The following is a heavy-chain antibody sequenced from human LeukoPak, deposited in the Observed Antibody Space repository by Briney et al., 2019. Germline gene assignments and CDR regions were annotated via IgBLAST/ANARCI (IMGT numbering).Heavy chain of an antibody. CDR1: GYTFTSYG. Sequence: SVKVSCKASGYTFTSYGISWVRQAPGQGLEWMGWIGAYNGNTNYAQKLQGRVTMTTDTSTSTAYMELRSLRSDDTAVYYCARTLGGNYVEMATGVDLWGRGTLVIVSS. J-gene: IGHJ2*01. D-gene: IGHD5-24*01. CDR3: ARTLGGNYVEMATGVDL. V-gene: IGHV1-18*01. CDR2: IGAYNGNT.